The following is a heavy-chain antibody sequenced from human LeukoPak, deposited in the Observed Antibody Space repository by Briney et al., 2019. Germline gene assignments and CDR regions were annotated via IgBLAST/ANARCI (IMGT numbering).Heavy chain of an antibody. V-gene: IGHV4-34*01. Sequence: KSSETLSLTCAVYGGSFSGYYWSWIRQPPGKGLEWIGEINHSGSTSYNPSLESRVTISVDPSKNQFSLKVTSVTAADTAVYFCARGFRGDNFDHWGQGTLVTVSS. D-gene: IGHD7-27*01. CDR1: GGSFSGYY. J-gene: IGHJ4*01. CDR3: ARGFRGDNFDH. CDR2: INHSGST.